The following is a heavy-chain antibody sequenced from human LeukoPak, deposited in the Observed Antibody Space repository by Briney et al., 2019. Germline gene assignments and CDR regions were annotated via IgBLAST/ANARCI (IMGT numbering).Heavy chain of an antibody. CDR3: ARRAVGNPVWYCFDY. J-gene: IGHJ4*02. V-gene: IGHV4-59*08. D-gene: IGHD1-14*01. CDR2: IYYSET. Sequence: SETLSLTCTVSGGSISSYYWSWIRQPPGKGLECIGYIYYSETNYNPSLKSRVTISVDTSKNQFSLNLSSVTAADTAVSYCARRAVGNPVWYCFDYWGQGTLVTVSS. CDR1: GGSISSYY.